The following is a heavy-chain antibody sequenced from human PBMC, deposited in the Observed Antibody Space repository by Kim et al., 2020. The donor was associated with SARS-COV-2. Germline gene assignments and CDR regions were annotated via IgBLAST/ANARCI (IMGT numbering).Heavy chain of an antibody. J-gene: IGHJ6*02. V-gene: IGHV4-31*01. Sequence: PSLQGQVTIAVDTSKNQFSLKLSSVTAADTAGYYCARATPSDYYYYGMDVWGQGTTVTVSS. CDR3: ARATPSDYYYYGMDV.